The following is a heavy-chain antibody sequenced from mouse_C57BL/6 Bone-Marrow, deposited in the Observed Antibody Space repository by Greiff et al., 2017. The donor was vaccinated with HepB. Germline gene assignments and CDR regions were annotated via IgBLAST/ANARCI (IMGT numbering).Heavy chain of an antibody. CDR3: ARDGDPTGYFDV. CDR1: GFTFSDYY. Sequence: EVHLVESAGGLVQPGSSMKLSCTASGFTFSDYYMAWVRQVPEKGLEWVANINYDGSSTYYLDSLKSRFIISRDNAKNILYLQMSSLKSEDTATYYCARDGDPTGYFDVWGTETTVTVSS. J-gene: IGHJ1*03. D-gene: IGHD2-10*01. CDR2: INYDGSST. V-gene: IGHV5-16*01.